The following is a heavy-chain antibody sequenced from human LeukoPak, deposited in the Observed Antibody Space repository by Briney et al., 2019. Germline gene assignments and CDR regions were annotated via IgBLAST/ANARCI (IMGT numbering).Heavy chain of an antibody. V-gene: IGHV3-23*01. CDR2: ISGSGGST. CDR3: AKDQTQDEYYYDSSGSDALDI. CDR1: GFTFSSYA. Sequence: PGGSLRLSCAASGFTFSSYAMSWVRQAPGKGREGVSAISGSGGSTYYADSVKGRFTISRDNSKNTLYLQMNSLRAEDTAVYYCAKDQTQDEYYYDSSGSDALDIWGQGTMVTVSS. D-gene: IGHD3-22*01. J-gene: IGHJ3*02.